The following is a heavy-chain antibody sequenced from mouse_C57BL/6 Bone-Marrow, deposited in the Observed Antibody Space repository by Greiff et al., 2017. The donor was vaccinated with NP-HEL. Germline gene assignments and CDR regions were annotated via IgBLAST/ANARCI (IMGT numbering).Heavy chain of an antibody. Sequence: EVQLQQSGTVLARPGASVKMSCKTSGYTFTSYWMHWVKQRPGQGLEWIGAIYPGNSDTSYNQKFKGKAKRTAVTSASTAYMELSSLTNEDSAVYYCTSMITTPFAYWGQGTLVTVSA. J-gene: IGHJ3*01. D-gene: IGHD2-4*01. CDR3: TSMITTPFAY. V-gene: IGHV1-5*01. CDR2: IYPGNSDT. CDR1: GYTFTSYW.